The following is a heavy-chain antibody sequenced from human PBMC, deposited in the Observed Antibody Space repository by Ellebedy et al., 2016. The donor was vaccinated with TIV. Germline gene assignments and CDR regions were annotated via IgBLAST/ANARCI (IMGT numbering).Heavy chain of an antibody. CDR2: IKQDGSDK. V-gene: IGHV3-7*01. D-gene: IGHD2-2*01. Sequence: GESLKISCTASGFSISNHWMSWVRQAPGKGLEWVANIKQDGSDKYHANSVKGRFTIFRDNGKNSLFLQMNSLRVEDTAVYYCARDYVVVPGRDYFDSWGQGTLVTV. CDR1: GFSISNHW. J-gene: IGHJ4*02. CDR3: ARDYVVVPGRDYFDS.